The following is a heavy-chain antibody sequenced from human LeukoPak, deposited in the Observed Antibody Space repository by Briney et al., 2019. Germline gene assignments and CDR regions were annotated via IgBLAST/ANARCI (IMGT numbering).Heavy chain of an antibody. D-gene: IGHD2-15*01. Sequence: AGGSLRLSCAASGFTFSSYWMSWVRQAPGKGLEWVANIKQDGSEKYYVDSVKGRFTISRDNAKNSLNLQMNNLRAEDTAVYYCTRVHGGYPFDYWGQGTLVTVSS. CDR1: GFTFSSYW. V-gene: IGHV3-7*01. J-gene: IGHJ4*02. CDR2: IKQDGSEK. CDR3: TRVHGGYPFDY.